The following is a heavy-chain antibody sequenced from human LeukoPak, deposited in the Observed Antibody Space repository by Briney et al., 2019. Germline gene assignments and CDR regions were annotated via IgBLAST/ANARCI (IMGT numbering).Heavy chain of an antibody. D-gene: IGHD3-9*01. CDR3: ASNYDILTGLDY. CDR2: IIPIFGTA. Sequence: GASVKVSCTASGGTFSSYAISWVRQAPGQGLEWMGGIIPIFGTANYAQKFQGRVTITADESTSTAYMELSSLRSEDTAVYYCASNYDILTGLDYWGQGTLVTVSS. J-gene: IGHJ4*02. V-gene: IGHV1-69*01. CDR1: GGTFSSYA.